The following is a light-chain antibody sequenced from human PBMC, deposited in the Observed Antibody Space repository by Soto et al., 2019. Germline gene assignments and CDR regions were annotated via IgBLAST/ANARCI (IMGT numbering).Light chain of an antibody. CDR2: GAS. CDR3: QQLAT. CDR1: QSVSSSY. J-gene: IGKJ1*01. Sequence: EIVLTQSPGTLSLSPGERATLSCRASQSVSSSYLAWYQQKPGQAPRLLIYGASSRATGIPDRFSASGSGTDFTLTISRLEPEDLAVYSCQQLATFGQRTNVEI. V-gene: IGKV3-20*01.